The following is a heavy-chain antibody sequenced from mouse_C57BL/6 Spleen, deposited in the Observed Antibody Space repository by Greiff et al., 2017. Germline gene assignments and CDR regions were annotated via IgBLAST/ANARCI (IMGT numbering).Heavy chain of an antibody. D-gene: IGHD1-1*01. Sequence: QVQLKESGAELVKPGASVKLSCKASGYTFTSYWMHWVKQRPGRGLEWIGRIDPKSGGTKYNEKFKGKATLTGDKSSSTAYMQLSSLTSEDSAVYYCAGQDGSSYYFGCWGKGTTLTVAS. V-gene: IGHV1-72*01. J-gene: IGHJ2*01. CDR3: AGQDGSSYYFGC. CDR1: GYTFTSYW. CDR2: IDPKSGGT.